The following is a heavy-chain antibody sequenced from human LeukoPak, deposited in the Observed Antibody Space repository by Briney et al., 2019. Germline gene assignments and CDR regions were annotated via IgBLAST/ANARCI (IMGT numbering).Heavy chain of an antibody. CDR1: GYSISSGYY. D-gene: IGHD3-16*02. V-gene: IGHV4-38-2*01. Sequence: PSETLSLTCAVSGYSISSGYYWGWIRQPPGKGLEWIGSIYHSGSTYYNPSLKSRVTIPVDTSKNQFSLKLSSVTAADTAVYYCARQKRYVWGSYRFADYFDYWGQGTLVTVSS. CDR3: ARQKRYVWGSYRFADYFDY. CDR2: IYHSGST. J-gene: IGHJ4*02.